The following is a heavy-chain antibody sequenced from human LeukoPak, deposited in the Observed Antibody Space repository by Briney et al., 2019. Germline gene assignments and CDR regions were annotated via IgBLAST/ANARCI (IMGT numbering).Heavy chain of an antibody. CDR1: GGSINSYY. CDR3: ARVEGIAARH. CDR2: LYYTGST. D-gene: IGHD6-6*01. Sequence: SETLSLTCTVSGGSINSYYWSWIRQPPGKGLEWIGYLYYTGSTNYNPSLKSRVTISVDTSKNQFSLKLNSVTAADTAVYYCARVEGIAARHWGQGTLVTVSS. J-gene: IGHJ4*02. V-gene: IGHV4-59*01.